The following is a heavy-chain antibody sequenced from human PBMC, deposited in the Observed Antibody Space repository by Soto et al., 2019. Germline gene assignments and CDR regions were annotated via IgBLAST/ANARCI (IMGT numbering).Heavy chain of an antibody. CDR2: ISGSGGST. CDR1: GFTFSSYA. V-gene: IGHV3-23*01. J-gene: IGHJ5*02. Sequence: EVQLLESGGGLVQPGGSLRLSCAASGFTFSSYAMSWVRQAPGKGLEWVSAISGSGGSTYYADSVKGRFTISRDNSKNPLYLQMNSLRAEDTAVDYCAEGLVIVVVVAATPRWFAHRGQETLVTVSS. D-gene: IGHD2-15*01. CDR3: AEGLVIVVVVAATPRWFAH.